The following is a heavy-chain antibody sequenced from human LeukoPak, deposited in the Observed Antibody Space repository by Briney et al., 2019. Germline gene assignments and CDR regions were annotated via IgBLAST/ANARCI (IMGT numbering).Heavy chain of an antibody. D-gene: IGHD3-3*01. CDR1: GGSLSTSNYY. CDR3: ARARRPKYDFWSGYYSRRASAFDI. CDR2: INHSGRT. J-gene: IGHJ3*02. V-gene: IGHV4-39*02. Sequence: SQTLSLTCTVSGGSLSTSNYYWSWVRQPPGRGLEWVGEINHSGRTNYNPSLKSRVNISVDTSKIHFSLNLSSVTAADTAVYYCARARRPKYDFWSGYYSRRASAFDIWGQGTMVTVSS.